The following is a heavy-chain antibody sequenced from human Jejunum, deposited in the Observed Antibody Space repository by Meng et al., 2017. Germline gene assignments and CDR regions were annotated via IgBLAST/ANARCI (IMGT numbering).Heavy chain of an antibody. Sequence: GGSLRLSCVASGFTFTKYWMTWVRQAPGKGLEWVANIKPDGSTKLYVDSVKGRFTISRDNAKNSLYLQMNNLRVEDTAVYYCARDSGAFVPADYWGQGRMVTVSS. CDR2: IKPDGSTK. D-gene: IGHD3-10*01. CDR1: GFTFTKYW. CDR3: ARDSGAFVPADY. J-gene: IGHJ4*02. V-gene: IGHV3-7*01.